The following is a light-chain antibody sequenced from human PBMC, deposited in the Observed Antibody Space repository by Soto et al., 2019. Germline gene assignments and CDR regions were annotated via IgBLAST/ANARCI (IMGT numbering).Light chain of an antibody. V-gene: IGKV3-20*01. CDR3: QQYGTSATWT. CDR2: DVS. J-gene: IGKJ1*01. CDR1: QSVSSIH. Sequence: EIVLTQSPGTLSLSPGERATLSCRASQSVSSIHLAWYQQKPGQAPRLLIYDVSSRATGIPDRFSGSESGTDFTLTISRLEPEDFAVYYCQQYGTSATWTVGQGTKVEMK.